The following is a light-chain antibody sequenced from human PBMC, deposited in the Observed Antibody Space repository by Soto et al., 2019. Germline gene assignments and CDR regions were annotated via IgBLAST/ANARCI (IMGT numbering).Light chain of an antibody. Sequence: EIVLTQSPGTLSFSAGERSTLSFMASQSVSSSYLAWYQQKPGQAPRLLIYGTSSRATGIPDRFSGSGSGTDFTLTISRLEPEDFAVYYCQQYGSSPSFGQGTKVDIK. CDR1: QSVSSSY. CDR3: QQYGSSPS. J-gene: IGKJ1*01. CDR2: GTS. V-gene: IGKV3-20*01.